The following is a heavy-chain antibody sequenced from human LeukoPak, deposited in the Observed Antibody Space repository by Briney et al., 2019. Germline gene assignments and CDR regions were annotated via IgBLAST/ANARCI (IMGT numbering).Heavy chain of an antibody. Sequence: SQTLSLTCTVSGGSISSGDYYWSWLRQPPGKGLEWIGYIYYSGSTYYNPSLKSRVTISVDTSKNQFFLKLSSVTAADTAVYYCARDLPYGGNRAFDYWGQGTLVTVSS. D-gene: IGHD4-23*01. V-gene: IGHV4-30-4*08. CDR3: ARDLPYGGNRAFDY. J-gene: IGHJ4*02. CDR2: IYYSGST. CDR1: GGSISSGDYY.